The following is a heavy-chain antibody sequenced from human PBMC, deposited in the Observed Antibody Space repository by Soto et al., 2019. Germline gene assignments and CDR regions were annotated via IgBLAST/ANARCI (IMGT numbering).Heavy chain of an antibody. CDR1: GFTFSSYA. V-gene: IGHV3-64D*08. Sequence: GGSLRLSCSASGFTFSSYAMHWVRQAPGKGLEYVSAISSNGGSTYYADSVKGRFTISRDNSKNTLYLQMSSLRAEDTAVYYCVKDFGGSSWGQIYYYYYGMDVWGQGTTVTVSS. D-gene: IGHD6-13*01. CDR2: ISSNGGST. CDR3: VKDFGGSSWGQIYYYYYGMDV. J-gene: IGHJ6*02.